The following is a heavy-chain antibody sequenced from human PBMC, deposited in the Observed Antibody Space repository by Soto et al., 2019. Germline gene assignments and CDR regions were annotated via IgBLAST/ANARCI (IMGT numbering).Heavy chain of an antibody. CDR3: ARDPHGDYPFDY. CDR2: INAGNGNT. CDR1: GYTFSSYA. D-gene: IGHD4-17*01. J-gene: IGHJ4*02. Sequence: ASVKVSCKASGYTFSSYAMHWVRQAPGQRLEWMGWINAGNGNTKYSQKFQGRVTITRDTSASTAYMDLSSLRSEDTAVYYCARDPHGDYPFDYWGQGTLVTVS. V-gene: IGHV1-3*01.